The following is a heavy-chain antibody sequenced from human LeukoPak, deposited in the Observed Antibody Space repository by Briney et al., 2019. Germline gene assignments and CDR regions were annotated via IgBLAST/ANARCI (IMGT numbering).Heavy chain of an antibody. J-gene: IGHJ5*02. D-gene: IGHD6-19*01. CDR1: GGSISSSNW. CDR3: ARDIVDSSGWQTASWFDP. Sequence: SGTLSLTCAVSGGSISSSNWWSWVRQPPGKGLEWIGEIYHSGSTNYNPSLKSRVTMSVDKSKNQFSLKLSSVTAADTAVYYCARDIVDSSGWQTASWFDPWGQGTLVTVSS. CDR2: IYHSGST. V-gene: IGHV4-4*02.